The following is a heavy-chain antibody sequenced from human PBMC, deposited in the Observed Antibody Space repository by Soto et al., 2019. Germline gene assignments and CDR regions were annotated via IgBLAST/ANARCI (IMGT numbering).Heavy chain of an antibody. CDR1: GGSIISTNYY. CDR3: ARCFGSGKNWFDP. V-gene: IGHV4-30-4*01. Sequence: QVQLQESCPGLVKPSQTLSLTCTVSGGSIISTNYYWTWIRQPPGKGLEWIAYIYHSGDAYYNPSLQSRLILSIDTSKNQFSLTLNAVTAADTAVYYCARCFGSGKNWFDPWGQGTLVTVSS. J-gene: IGHJ5*02. CDR2: IYHSGDA. D-gene: IGHD3-10*01.